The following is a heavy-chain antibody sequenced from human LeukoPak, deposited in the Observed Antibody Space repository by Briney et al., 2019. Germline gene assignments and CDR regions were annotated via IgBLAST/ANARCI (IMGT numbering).Heavy chain of an antibody. D-gene: IGHD4-11*01. CDR3: ARSLTTVTPYYYMDV. Sequence: GESLKISCKGSGYSFTSYWIGWVRQMPGKGLEWMGIIYPGDSDTRYSPSFQGQVTISADKSISTAYLQWSSLKASDTAMYYCARSLTTVTPYYYMDVWGKGTTVTVSS. V-gene: IGHV5-51*01. J-gene: IGHJ6*03. CDR1: GYSFTSYW. CDR2: IYPGDSDT.